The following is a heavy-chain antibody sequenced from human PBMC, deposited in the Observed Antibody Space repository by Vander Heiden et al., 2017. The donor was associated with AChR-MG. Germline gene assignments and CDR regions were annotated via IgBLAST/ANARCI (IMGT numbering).Heavy chain of an antibody. CDR1: GGSISSYY. D-gene: IGHD3-3*01. CDR3: ARDAPLYYDFWSGYYPPDEWFDP. Sequence: QVQLQDSGPGLVKPSGPLSLTSPFSGGSISSYYGTWSGKPAGKGLEWIGRIYTSGSTNYNPSLKSRVTMSVDTSKNQFSLKLSSVTAADTAVYYCARDAPLYYDFWSGYYPPDEWFDPWGQGTLVTVSS. J-gene: IGHJ5*02. CDR2: IYTSGST. V-gene: IGHV4-4*07.